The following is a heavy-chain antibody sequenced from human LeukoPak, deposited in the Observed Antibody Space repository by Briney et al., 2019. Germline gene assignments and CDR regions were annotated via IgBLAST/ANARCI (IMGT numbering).Heavy chain of an antibody. D-gene: IGHD6-19*01. CDR3: ARPRGSSGWLDY. CDR1: GYTFTGHF. Sequence: ASVKVSCKASGYTFTGHFVHWVRQAPGQGLEWMGWINPNGGGTNYAQKFQGRVTMTRDTSITTAYMDLSGLNSDDTAVYYCARPRGSSGWLDYWGQGTPVTVSS. CDR2: INPNGGGT. V-gene: IGHV1-2*02. J-gene: IGHJ4*02.